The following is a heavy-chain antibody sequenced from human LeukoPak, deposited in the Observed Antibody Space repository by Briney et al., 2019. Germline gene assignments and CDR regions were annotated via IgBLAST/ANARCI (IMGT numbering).Heavy chain of an antibody. CDR1: GGTCSSYA. D-gene: IGHD6-19*01. CDR2: IIPIFGTA. J-gene: IGHJ4*02. Sequence: SVKVSCKASGGTCSSYAISWVRQAPGQGLEWMGGIIPIFGTANYAQKFQGRVTITADESTSTAYMELSSLRSEDTAVYYCAREWWLARGNIDYWGQGTLVTVSS. V-gene: IGHV1-69*13. CDR3: AREWWLARGNIDY.